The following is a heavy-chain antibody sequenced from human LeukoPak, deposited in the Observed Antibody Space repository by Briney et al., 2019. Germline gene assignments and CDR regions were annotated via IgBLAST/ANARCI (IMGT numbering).Heavy chain of an antibody. CDR2: ISGSGGST. J-gene: IGHJ4*02. CDR3: AKGMLVGSGSYLLDY. CDR1: GFTFSSYG. V-gene: IGHV3-23*01. Sequence: GGTLRLSCAASGFTFSSYGMSWVRQAPGKGLEWVSAISGSGGSTYYADSVKGRFTISRDNSKNTLYLQMNSLRAEDTAVYYCAKGMLVGSGSYLLDYWGQGTLVTVSS. D-gene: IGHD1-26*01.